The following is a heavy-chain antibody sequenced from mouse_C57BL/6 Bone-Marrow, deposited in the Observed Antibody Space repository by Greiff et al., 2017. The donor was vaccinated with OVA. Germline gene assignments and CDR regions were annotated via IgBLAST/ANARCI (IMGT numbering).Heavy chain of an antibody. CDR3: AGGTSYYAMDY. CDR1: GYNIKNSY. CDR2: IDPADGNT. Sequence: EVQLQQSVAELVRPGASVKLSCTASGYNIKNSYMHWVKQRPEQGLEWIGRIDPADGNTKYTPKFKGKATITADTSSNTAYLQLSSLTSEDTAIYDSAGGTSYYAMDYWGQGTSVTVSS. V-gene: IGHV14-3*01. D-gene: IGHD4-1*01. J-gene: IGHJ4*01.